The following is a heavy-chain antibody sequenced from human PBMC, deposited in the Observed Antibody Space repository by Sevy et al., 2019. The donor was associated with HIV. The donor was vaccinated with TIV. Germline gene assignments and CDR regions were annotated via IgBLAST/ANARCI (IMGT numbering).Heavy chain of an antibody. D-gene: IGHD1-26*01. CDR2: IYWNDDK. J-gene: IGHJ4*02. V-gene: IGHV2-5*01. CDR1: GFSLSTSGVG. CDR3: AHRPQIVGASLFDY. Sequence: SGPTLVKPTQTLTLTCTFSGFSLSTSGVGVGWIRQPPGKALEWLALIYWNDDKRYSPSLKSRLTITKDTSKNQVVLTMTNMDPVDTATYYCAHRPQIVGASLFDYWGQGTLVTVSS.